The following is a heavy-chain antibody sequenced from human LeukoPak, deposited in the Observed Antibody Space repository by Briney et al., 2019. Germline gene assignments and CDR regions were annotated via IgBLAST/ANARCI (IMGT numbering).Heavy chain of an antibody. CDR2: IRYDGSNK. CDR1: GFTFDDYA. D-gene: IGHD3-9*01. Sequence: QPGRSLRLSCAASGFTFDDYAMHWVRQAPGKGLEWVAFIRYDGSNKYYADSVKGRFTISRDDSKNTLYLQMNSLRAEDTAAYYCAKGYYFDILSGYSSLDSWGQGTLVTVSS. J-gene: IGHJ4*02. CDR3: AKGYYFDILSGYSSLDS. V-gene: IGHV3-30*02.